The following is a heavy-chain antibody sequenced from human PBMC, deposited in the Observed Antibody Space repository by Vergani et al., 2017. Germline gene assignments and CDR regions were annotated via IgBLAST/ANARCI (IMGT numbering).Heavy chain of an antibody. CDR3: ARGGIVVLRASFDI. CDR1: GYTFTSYY. J-gene: IGHJ3*02. Sequence: QVQLVPSGAEVKKPGASVKVSCKASGYTFTSYYMHWVRQAPGQGLEWMGVINPSGGSTSYANKFKGRVTMTKDTSTSTVYMELSSLRSEDTAVYYCARGGIVVLRASFDIWGQGTMVTVSS. CDR2: INPSGGST. D-gene: IGHD2-2*01. V-gene: IGHV1-46*03.